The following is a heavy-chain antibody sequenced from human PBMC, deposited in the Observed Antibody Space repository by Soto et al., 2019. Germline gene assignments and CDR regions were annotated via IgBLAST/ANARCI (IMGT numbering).Heavy chain of an antibody. J-gene: IGHJ4*02. CDR2: ITWDAGSA. V-gene: IGHV3-43*01. Sequence: GGSLRLSCAGSGFTFDDHTMHWVRQAPGKGLEWVSLITWDAGSAFYADSVRGRFTISRDNSKNSLYLQMNSLRTEDSALYYCAKEKDRIFDYWGRGTPFTVSS. CDR3: AKEKDRIFDY. CDR1: GFTFDDHT.